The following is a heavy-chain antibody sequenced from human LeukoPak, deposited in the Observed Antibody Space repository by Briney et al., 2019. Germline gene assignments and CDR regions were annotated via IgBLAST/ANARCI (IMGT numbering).Heavy chain of an antibody. CDR3: ARDQDRYSSSWYGGENTDDY. D-gene: IGHD6-13*01. J-gene: IGHJ4*02. V-gene: IGHV1-2*02. Sequence: ASVKVSCKASGYTFTGYYMHWVRQAPGQGLEWMGWINPNSGGTNYAQKFQGRVTMTRDTPISTAYMELSRLRSDDTAVYYCARDQDRYSSSWYGGENTDDYWGQGTLVTVSS. CDR1: GYTFTGYY. CDR2: INPNSGGT.